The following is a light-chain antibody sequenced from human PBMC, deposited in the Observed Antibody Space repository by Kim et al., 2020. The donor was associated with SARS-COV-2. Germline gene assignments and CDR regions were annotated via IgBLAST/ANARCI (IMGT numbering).Light chain of an antibody. CDR2: AAS. Sequence: TVLTQSPGTLSLSPGERATLSCRASQTVNSSFLAWYQQKPGQTPRLLIYAASRRATGIPDRFGGSGSGTEFTLSINRMEPEDFAVYYCHQYDGSPPWTFGQGTKVDIK. J-gene: IGKJ1*01. CDR1: QTVNSSF. CDR3: HQYDGSPPWT. V-gene: IGKV3-20*01.